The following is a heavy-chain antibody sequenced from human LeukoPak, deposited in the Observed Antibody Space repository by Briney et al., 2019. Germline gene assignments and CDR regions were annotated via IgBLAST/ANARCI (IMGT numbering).Heavy chain of an antibody. J-gene: IGHJ6*03. CDR3: ARVSWFPGTSYYYMDV. CDR2: IQYSGST. D-gene: IGHD1-1*01. V-gene: IGHV4-59*01. Sequence: TSETLSLTCTVSGGSISSYYWSWIRQPPGKGLEWIGYIQYSGSTNYNPSLKSRVTISVDTSKNQFSLKLSSVTAADTAVYYCARVSWFPGTSYYYMDVWGKGTTVTVSS. CDR1: GGSISSYY.